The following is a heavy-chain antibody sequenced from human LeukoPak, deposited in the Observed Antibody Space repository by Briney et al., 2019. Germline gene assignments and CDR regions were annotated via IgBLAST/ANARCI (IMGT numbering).Heavy chain of an antibody. CDR2: IRSSGSAV. J-gene: IGHJ4*02. D-gene: IGHD1-7*01. V-gene: IGHV3-11*04. CDR3: ARDIIGTTYRFDY. CDR1: GFTFSDYY. Sequence: GGSLRLSCAASGFTFSDYYMNWIRQAPGKGLEWISYIRSSGSAVYYADSVKGRFTISRDNAKNSLYLQMNSLRAEDTAVYYCARDIIGTTYRFDYWGQGTLVTVSS.